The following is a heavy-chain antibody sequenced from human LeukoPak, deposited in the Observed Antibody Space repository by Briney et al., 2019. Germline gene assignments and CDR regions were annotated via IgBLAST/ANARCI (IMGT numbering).Heavy chain of an antibody. CDR1: GFTFSSYA. CDR3: ARAGSSWSPCDY. Sequence: GGSLRLSCAASGFTFSSYAMHWVRQAPGKGLEWVAVISYDGSNKYYADSVKGRFTISRDNSKNTLYLQMNSLRAEDTAVYYCARAGSSWSPCDYWGQGTLVTVSS. J-gene: IGHJ4*02. CDR2: ISYDGSNK. V-gene: IGHV3-30-3*01. D-gene: IGHD6-13*01.